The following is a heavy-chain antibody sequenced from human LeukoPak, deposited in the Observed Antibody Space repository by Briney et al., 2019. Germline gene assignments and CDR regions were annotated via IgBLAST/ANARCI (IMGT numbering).Heavy chain of an antibody. CDR1: GFTFSDYY. V-gene: IGHV3-11*01. Sequence: KPGGSLRLSCAASGFTFSDYYMSWIRQAPGKGLEWGSYISSSGSTIYYADSVKGRFTISRDNAKNSLYLQMNSLRAEDTAVYYCASLYSSGWYDYFDYWGQGTLVTVSS. CDR2: ISSSGSTI. J-gene: IGHJ4*02. CDR3: ASLYSSGWYDYFDY. D-gene: IGHD6-19*01.